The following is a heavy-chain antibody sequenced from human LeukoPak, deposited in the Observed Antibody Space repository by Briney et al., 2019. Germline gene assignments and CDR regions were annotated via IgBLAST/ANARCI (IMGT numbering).Heavy chain of an antibody. CDR2: IYTSGST. CDR3: ARLEHGYGDPGDAFDV. J-gene: IGHJ3*01. CDR1: GGSISGYY. V-gene: IGHV4-4*07. Sequence: SETLSLTCTVSGGSISGYYWTWIRQPAGKGLEWIGRIYTSGSTNYNPSLKSRVTMSVDTSRNQFSLKLSSVTAADTAVYYCARLEHGYGDPGDAFDVWGQGTMVTVS. D-gene: IGHD4-17*01.